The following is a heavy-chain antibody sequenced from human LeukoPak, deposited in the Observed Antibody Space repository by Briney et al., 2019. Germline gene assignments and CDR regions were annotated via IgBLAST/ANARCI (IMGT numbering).Heavy chain of an antibody. V-gene: IGHV4-59*01. CDR1: GGSISSYY. Sequence: KPSETLSLTCIVSGGSISSYYWSCIRQPPGKGLEWIGYIYYSGSTNYNPSLKSRVTISVDTSKNQFSLKLSSVTAADTAVYYWARGLMMAVAGRGEFHYWGQGTLVTVSS. CDR2: IYYSGST. J-gene: IGHJ4*02. CDR3: ARGLMMAVAGRGEFHY. D-gene: IGHD6-13*01.